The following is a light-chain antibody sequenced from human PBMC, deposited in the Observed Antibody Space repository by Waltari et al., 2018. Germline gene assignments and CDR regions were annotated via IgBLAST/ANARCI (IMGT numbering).Light chain of an antibody. CDR2: GVS. CDR1: QSVTSTY. J-gene: IGKJ5*01. Sequence: EIVLTQSPGTLSLSPGERATLSCRASQSVTSTYLAWYQQTPGQAPRLLIYGVSSRATGIPDRFSGSGSGTDFTLTISRLEPEDFVVYYCQQYGPSLITFGQGTRLEIK. CDR3: QQYGPSLIT. V-gene: IGKV3-20*01.